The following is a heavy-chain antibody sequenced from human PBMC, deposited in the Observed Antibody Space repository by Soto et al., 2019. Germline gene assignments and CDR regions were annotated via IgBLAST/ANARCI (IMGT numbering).Heavy chain of an antibody. CDR2: IKHSGST. J-gene: IGHJ6*03. CDR1: GGSFSGYY. V-gene: IGHV4-34*01. CDR3: ARGRQYYGSGRGYYYYYYMDV. Sequence: QVQLQQWGAGLLKPSETLSLTCAVYGGSFSGYYWSWIRQPPGKGLEWIGEIKHSGSTNYNPSLKRRVTISVDTSKNQFSLKLSSVTAADTAVYYCARGRQYYGSGRGYYYYYYMDVWGKGTTVTVSS. D-gene: IGHD3-10*01.